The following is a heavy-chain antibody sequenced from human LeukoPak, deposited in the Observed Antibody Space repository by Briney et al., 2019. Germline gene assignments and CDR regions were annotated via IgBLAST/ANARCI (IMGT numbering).Heavy chain of an antibody. V-gene: IGHV4-31*03. J-gene: IGHJ5*02. Sequence: SETLSLTCTVSGGSISSGGYYWSWIRQHPGKGLEWIGYIYYSGSTYYNPSLKSRVTISVDTSKNQFSLKLSSVTAADTAVYYCARGEYQLPKHGAWFDLWGQGTLVTVSS. D-gene: IGHD2-2*01. CDR3: ARGEYQLPKHGAWFDL. CDR2: IYYSGST. CDR1: GGSISSGGYY.